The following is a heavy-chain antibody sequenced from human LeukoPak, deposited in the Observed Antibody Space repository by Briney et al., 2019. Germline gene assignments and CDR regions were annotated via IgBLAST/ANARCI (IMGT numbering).Heavy chain of an antibody. Sequence: ASVKVSCKASGYTFTSYDINWVRQATGQGLEWMGWMNPNSGNTGYAQKFQGRVTITRNTSISTAYMELSSLRSEDTAVYYCARDRFLGGYYRTGYYFDYWGQGTLVTVSS. J-gene: IGHJ4*02. CDR2: MNPNSGNT. D-gene: IGHD3-22*01. V-gene: IGHV1-8*03. CDR1: GYTFTSYD. CDR3: ARDRFLGGYYRTGYYFDY.